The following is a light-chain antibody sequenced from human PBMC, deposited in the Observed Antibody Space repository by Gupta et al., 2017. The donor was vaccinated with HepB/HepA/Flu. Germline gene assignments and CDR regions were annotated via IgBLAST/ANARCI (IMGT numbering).Light chain of an antibody. CDR3: NSRDSSGNQP. CDR2: GKN. V-gene: IGLV3-19*01. J-gene: IGLJ2*01. Sequence: SSELTQDPAVSVALGQTVRLTCQGDSLRSYYASWYQQKPGQAPVLVIYGKNNRPSGITDRFSGSSSRNTATLTITGAQAEDEADYYCNSRDSSGNQPLGGGTKLTVL. CDR1: SLRSYY.